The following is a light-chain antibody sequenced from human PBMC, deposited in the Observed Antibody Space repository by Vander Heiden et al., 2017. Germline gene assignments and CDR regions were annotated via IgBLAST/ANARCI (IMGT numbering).Light chain of an antibody. Sequence: SYELTQPPSVSVSPGQTASIPCSGDTLGDKYACWYQQKPGQSPVLVIYQDSKRPSGIPERFSGSNSGNTATLTISGTQAMDEADYYCQAWDSSTANWVFGGGTKLTVL. V-gene: IGLV3-1*01. CDR2: QDS. CDR3: QAWDSSTANWV. J-gene: IGLJ3*02. CDR1: TLGDKY.